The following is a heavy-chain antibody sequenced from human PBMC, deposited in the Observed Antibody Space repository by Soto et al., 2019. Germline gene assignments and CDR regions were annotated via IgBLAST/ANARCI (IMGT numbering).Heavy chain of an antibody. D-gene: IGHD4-4*01. Sequence: GGSLRLSCADFGFIFSDYYMTWIRQAPGKGLEWVSYISNSGSTIYYADSVKGRFTISRDNAKNSLYLQMNSLRAEDTAVYYCARDCSNGGFDYWGQGTLVTVSS. J-gene: IGHJ4*02. V-gene: IGHV3-11*01. CDR3: ARDCSNGGFDY. CDR2: ISNSGSTI. CDR1: GFIFSDYY.